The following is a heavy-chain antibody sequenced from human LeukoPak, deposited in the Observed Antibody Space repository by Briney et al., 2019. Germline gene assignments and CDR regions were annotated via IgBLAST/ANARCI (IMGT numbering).Heavy chain of an antibody. J-gene: IGHJ4*02. V-gene: IGHV1-69*13. D-gene: IGHD3/OR15-3a*01. Sequence: GASVKVSCKASGGTFSSYAISWVRQAPGQGLEWMGGIIPIFGTANYAQKFQGRVMITADESTSTAYMELSSLRSEDTAVYYCAKGLEEYYFDYWGQGTLVTVSS. CDR1: GGTFSSYA. CDR2: IIPIFGTA. CDR3: AKGLEEYYFDY.